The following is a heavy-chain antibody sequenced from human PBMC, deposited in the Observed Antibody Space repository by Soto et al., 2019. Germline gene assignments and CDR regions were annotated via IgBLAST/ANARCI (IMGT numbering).Heavy chain of an antibody. V-gene: IGHV3-21*01. Sequence: GGSLRLSCAASGFTFSIYSMNWVRQAPGKGLEWVSSISSSSSYIYYADSVKGRFTISRVNAKNSLYLQMNSLRAEDTAVYYCARDQEIGGYDSTGFDYWGQGTLVTVSS. J-gene: IGHJ4*02. CDR3: ARDQEIGGYDSTGFDY. D-gene: IGHD5-12*01. CDR1: GFTFSIYS. CDR2: ISSSSSYI.